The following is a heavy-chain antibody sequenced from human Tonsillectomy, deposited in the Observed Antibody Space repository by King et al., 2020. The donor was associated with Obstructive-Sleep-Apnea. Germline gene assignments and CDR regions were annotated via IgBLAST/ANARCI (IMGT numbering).Heavy chain of an antibody. D-gene: IGHD1-26*01. CDR2: ISDTSGST. CDR3: VKDPRGGSPAGR. V-gene: IGHV3-23*04. J-gene: IGHJ3*01. Sequence: VQLVESGGGLVQPGGSLRLSCVVSGTTLTNYGMTWVRQAPGKGLEWVSISDTSGSTYYANSVRGRFTISRDNSKNTLFLQMTSLRAEDTAMYYCVKDPRGGSPAGRWGQGTMVTVSS. CDR1: GTTLTNYG.